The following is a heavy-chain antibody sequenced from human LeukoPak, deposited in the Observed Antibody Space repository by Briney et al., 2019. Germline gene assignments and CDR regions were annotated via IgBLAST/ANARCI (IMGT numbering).Heavy chain of an antibody. J-gene: IGHJ4*02. CDR1: GYTFTSYY. CDR2: INPSGGST. V-gene: IGHV1-46*01. CDR3: ARLGGYYYDSSGYYFDY. Sequence: ASVKVSCKVSGYTFTSYYMHWVRQAPRQGLEWMGIINPSGGSTTYAQKFQGRVTMTRDTSTSTVYMELSSLRSEDTAVYYCARLGGYYYDSSGYYFDYWGQGTLVTVSS. D-gene: IGHD3-22*01.